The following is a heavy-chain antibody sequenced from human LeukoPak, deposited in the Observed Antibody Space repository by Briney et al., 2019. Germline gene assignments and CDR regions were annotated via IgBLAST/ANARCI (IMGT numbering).Heavy chain of an antibody. CDR3: AKDYQKYSDRSLYGLDV. CDR1: GFTFNNYG. Sequence: GGSLRLSCAASGFTFNNYGMHWVRQAPGKGLEWVAGISYDGSNKYHADSVKGRFTISRDSSKNTLYLQMNSLRTEDTAVYYCAKDYQKYSDRSLYGLDVWGQGTTVTVSS. CDR2: ISYDGSNK. V-gene: IGHV3-30*18. D-gene: IGHD6-6*01. J-gene: IGHJ6*02.